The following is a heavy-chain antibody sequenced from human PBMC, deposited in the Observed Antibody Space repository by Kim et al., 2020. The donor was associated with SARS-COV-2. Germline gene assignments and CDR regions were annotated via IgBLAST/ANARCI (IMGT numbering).Heavy chain of an antibody. CDR2: ISYDRGNI. D-gene: IGHD5-18*01. CDR3: ARDQCGGYSYGLDY. V-gene: IGHV3-30*04. CDR1: GFTFSSYT. J-gene: IGHJ4*02. Sequence: GGSLRLSCAASGFTFSSYTMHWVRQAPGKGLEWVAVISYDRGNIYYADSVKGRFTISRDNSKNTLYLQMNSLRDEDTAVYYCARDQCGGYSYGLDYWGQGTLVTVSS.